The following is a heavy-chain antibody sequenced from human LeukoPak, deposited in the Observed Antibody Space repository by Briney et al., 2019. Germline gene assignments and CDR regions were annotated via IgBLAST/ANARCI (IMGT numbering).Heavy chain of an antibody. CDR2: IHYSGGT. V-gene: IGHV4-39*01. J-gene: IGHJ3*02. CDR3: AKHESLIAFDI. Sequence: SETLSLTCTVSGGSVSSGSYYWSWIRQPPGKGLEWIASIHYSGGTNYKPSLKSRVTISVDTSKYQVSLKLSSVTAADTAVYYCAKHESLIAFDIWGQGSMVTVSS. CDR1: GGSVSSGSYY.